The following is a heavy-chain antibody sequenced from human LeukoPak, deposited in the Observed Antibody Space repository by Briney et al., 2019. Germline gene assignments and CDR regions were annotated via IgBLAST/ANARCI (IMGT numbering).Heavy chain of an antibody. D-gene: IGHD2-21*02. CDR3: ATLPYCGGDCFDWDY. V-gene: IGHV3-33*01. Sequence: GGSLRLSCAASGFTFSSYGMHWVRQAPGKGLEWVAVIWYDGSNKYYADSVKGRFTISRDNSKNTLYLQMNSLRAEDTAVYYCATLPYCGGDCFDWDYWGQGTLVTVSS. J-gene: IGHJ4*02. CDR2: IWYDGSNK. CDR1: GFTFSSYG.